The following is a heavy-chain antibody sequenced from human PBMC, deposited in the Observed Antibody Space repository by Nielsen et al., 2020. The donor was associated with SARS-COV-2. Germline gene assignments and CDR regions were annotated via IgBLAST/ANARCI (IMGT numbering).Heavy chain of an antibody. D-gene: IGHD1-26*01. CDR2: ISYDGSNK. Sequence: GESLKISCAASGFTFSSYGMHWVRQAPGKGLEWVAVISYDGSNKYYADSVKGRFTISRDNSKNTLYLQMNSLRAEDTAVYYCAKGAGGSYYAHFDYWGQGTLVTVSS. J-gene: IGHJ4*02. CDR1: GFTFSSYG. V-gene: IGHV3-30*18. CDR3: AKGAGGSYYAHFDY.